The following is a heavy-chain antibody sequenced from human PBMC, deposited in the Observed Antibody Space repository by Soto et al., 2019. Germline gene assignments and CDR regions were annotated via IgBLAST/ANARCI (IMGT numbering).Heavy chain of an antibody. CDR1: GFTFSSYA. V-gene: IGHV3-30-3*01. D-gene: IGHD2-2*01. CDR3: ARGPSSLTRFDY. J-gene: IGHJ4*02. Sequence: GGSLRLSCAASGFTFSSYAMHWVSQAPGKGLEWVAVISYDGSNKYYADSVKGRFTVSRDNSKNTLYLQMNSPRAEDTAVYYCARGPSSLTRFDYWGQGTLVTVSS. CDR2: ISYDGSNK.